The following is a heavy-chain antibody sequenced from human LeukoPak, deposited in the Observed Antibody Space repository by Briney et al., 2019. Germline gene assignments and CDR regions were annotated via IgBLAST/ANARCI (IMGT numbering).Heavy chain of an antibody. CDR2: IYSGGST. V-gene: IGHV3-53*01. J-gene: IGHJ4*02. D-gene: IGHD5-24*01. CDR1: GFTDSSNY. Sequence: GGPLRLSCAASGFTDSSNYMSWVRQAPGKGLEGVSVIYSGGSTYYADSVKGRFTISRDNSKNTLYLQMNSLRAEDTAVYYCARGRRDGYNPRGYYFDYWGQGTLVTVSS. CDR3: ARGRRDGYNPRGYYFDY.